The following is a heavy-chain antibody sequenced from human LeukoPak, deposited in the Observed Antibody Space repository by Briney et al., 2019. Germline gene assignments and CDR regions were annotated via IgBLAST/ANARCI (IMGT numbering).Heavy chain of an antibody. V-gene: IGHV3-11*01. D-gene: IGHD3-10*01. CDR2: ISGSGSTI. Sequence: GGSLRLSCAASGFTFSDYYMSWIRQAPGKGLEWVSYISGSGSTINYADSVKGRFTISRDNAKNSLHLQMNSLRAEDSAVYYCARALGELFKHDAFDIWGQGTMVTVSS. CDR3: ARALGELFKHDAFDI. J-gene: IGHJ3*02. CDR1: GFTFSDYY.